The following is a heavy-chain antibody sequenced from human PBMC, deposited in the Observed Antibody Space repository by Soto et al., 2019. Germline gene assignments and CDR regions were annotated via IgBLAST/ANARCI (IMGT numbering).Heavy chain of an antibody. D-gene: IGHD6-19*01. CDR1: GFRFSSYG. V-gene: IGHV3-33*01. J-gene: IGHJ4*02. CDR2: IWYDGSNK. Sequence: QVQLVESGGGVVQPGRSLRLSCAASGFRFSSYGMNWVRQSPGKGLEWVAVIWYDGSNKFYGNSVKGRFTISRDNSRNTLYLQMNSLRDEDTAVYFCVRESGVAADCWGQGALVTVSS. CDR3: VRESGVAADC.